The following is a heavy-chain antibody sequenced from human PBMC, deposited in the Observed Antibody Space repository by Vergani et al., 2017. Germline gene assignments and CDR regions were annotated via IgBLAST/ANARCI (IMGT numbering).Heavy chain of an antibody. CDR1: GGTFSSYA. D-gene: IGHD1-7*01. CDR3: ARTYNWNYLLPNFDY. V-gene: IGHV1-69*01. Sequence: QVQLVQSGAEVKKPGASVKVSCKASGGTFSSYAISWVRQAPGQGLEWMGGIIPIFGTANYAQKFQGRVTITADESTSTAYMELSSLRSEDTAVYYCARTYNWNYLLPNFDYWGQGTLVTVSS. J-gene: IGHJ4*02. CDR2: IIPIFGTA.